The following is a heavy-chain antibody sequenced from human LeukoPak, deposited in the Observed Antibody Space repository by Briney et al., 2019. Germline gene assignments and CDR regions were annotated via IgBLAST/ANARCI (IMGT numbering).Heavy chain of an antibody. V-gene: IGHV3-30*04. CDR3: ARVQRFPYYDSGSSYYYYMDV. Sequence: PGGSLRLSCAASGFTFSSYAMHWVRQAPGKGLEWVAVISYDGSNKYYADSVKGRFTISRDNSKNTLYLQMNSLRAEDTAAYYCARVQRFPYYDSGSSYYYYMDVWGKGTTVTVSS. CDR2: ISYDGSNK. J-gene: IGHJ6*03. D-gene: IGHD3-10*01. CDR1: GFTFSSYA.